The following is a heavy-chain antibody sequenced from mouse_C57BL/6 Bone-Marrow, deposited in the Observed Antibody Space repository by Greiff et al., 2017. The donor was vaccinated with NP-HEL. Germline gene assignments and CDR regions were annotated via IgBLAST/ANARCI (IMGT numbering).Heavy chain of an antibody. J-gene: IGHJ3*01. D-gene: IGHD2-4*01. CDR2: ILPGSGST. CDR3: ARERIYYDYDVGTFAY. Sequence: VNVVESGAELMKPGASVKLSCKATGYTFTGYWIEWVKQRPGHGLEWIGEILPGSGSTNYNEKFKGKATFTADTSSNTAYMQLSSLTTEDSAIYYCARERIYYDYDVGTFAYWGQGTLVTVSA. V-gene: IGHV1-9*01. CDR1: GYTFTGYW.